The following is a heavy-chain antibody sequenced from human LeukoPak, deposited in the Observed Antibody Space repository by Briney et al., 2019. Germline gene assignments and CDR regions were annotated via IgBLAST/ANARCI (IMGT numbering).Heavy chain of an antibody. Sequence: PSETLSLTCAVHGRSFSGYYWSWIRQPPGKGPEWIGEINDSGSTNYNPSLKSRVTISVDTSKNQFSLKLSSVTAADTAVYYCARGTTMVRGDGDYYYIDVSGKGTTVTVSS. CDR2: INDSGST. V-gene: IGHV4-34*01. CDR3: ARGTTMVRGDGDYYYIDV. J-gene: IGHJ6*03. CDR1: GRSFSGYY. D-gene: IGHD3-10*01.